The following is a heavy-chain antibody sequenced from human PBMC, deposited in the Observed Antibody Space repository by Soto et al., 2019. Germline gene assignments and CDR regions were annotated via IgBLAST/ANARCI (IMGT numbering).Heavy chain of an antibody. J-gene: IGHJ4*02. Sequence: HGESLKISCKGSGYSFTTYWIGWVRQMPGKGLEWMGVIYPADSDTRYSPSFQGQVTFSADKSLSTAYLQWNSLKASDTARYYCARQRAWNDAFDFWGQGILVTVSS. D-gene: IGHD1-1*01. CDR2: IYPADSDT. CDR1: GYSFTTYW. CDR3: ARQRAWNDAFDF. V-gene: IGHV5-51*01.